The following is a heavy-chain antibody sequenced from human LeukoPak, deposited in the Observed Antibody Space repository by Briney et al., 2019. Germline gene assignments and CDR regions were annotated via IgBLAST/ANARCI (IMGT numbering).Heavy chain of an antibody. D-gene: IGHD6-6*01. V-gene: IGHV4-38-2*02. Sequence: SKTLSLTCSVSGYSISSGYYWGWIRQPPGKGLEWIGSVFHSGITYYKPSLKSRVTILVDTSKNQFSLKLTSVTAADTAVYYCARESFAARWDWGQGTLVTVSS. CDR2: VFHSGIT. CDR1: GYSISSGYY. CDR3: ARESFAARWD. J-gene: IGHJ4*02.